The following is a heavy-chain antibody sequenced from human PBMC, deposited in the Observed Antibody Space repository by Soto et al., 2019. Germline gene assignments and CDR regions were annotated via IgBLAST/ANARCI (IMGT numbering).Heavy chain of an antibody. CDR2: TYYRSKWYN. V-gene: IGHV6-1*01. Sequence: QEQLQQSGPGLVKPSQTLSLTCAISGDSVSKNSATWNWIRQSPARGLEWLGRTYYRSKWYNDYAVTVKSRISINPDTDKNQFTLQLNSVTPEYTAVYYCARGSLRGGNWYFDLWGRGTLVNVSS. CDR1: GDSVSKNSAT. D-gene: IGHD3-16*01. J-gene: IGHJ2*01. CDR3: ARGSLRGGNWYFDL.